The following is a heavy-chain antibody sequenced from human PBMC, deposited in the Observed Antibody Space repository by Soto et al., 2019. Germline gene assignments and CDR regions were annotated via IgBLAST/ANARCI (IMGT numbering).Heavy chain of an antibody. J-gene: IGHJ3*02. CDR2: ISWNSGSI. V-gene: IGHV3-9*01. CDR1: GFTFDDYA. CDR3: AKHSGYVANDAFDI. D-gene: IGHD5-12*01. Sequence: EVQLVESGGGLVQPGRSLRLSCAASGFTFDDYAMHWVRQAPGKGLEWVSGISWNSGSIGYADSVKGRFTISRDNAKNSLYLQMNSLRAEDTALYYCAKHSGYVANDAFDIWGQGTMVTVSS.